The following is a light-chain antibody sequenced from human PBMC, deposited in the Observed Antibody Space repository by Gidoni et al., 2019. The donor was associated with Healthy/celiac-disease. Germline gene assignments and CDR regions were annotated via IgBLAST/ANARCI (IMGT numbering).Light chain of an antibody. CDR3: QQRYSPPPFT. CDR1: QSISSY. Sequence: DIQRTQSPSSLSASVGDRVTITCRASQSISSYFNCYQQKPGKAPKLLIYAASCLQSGVPSRFSGSGSGTDFTLTIISLQPADFATFYCQQRYSPPPFTFGQGTKVEIK. V-gene: IGKV1-39*01. J-gene: IGKJ1*01. CDR2: AAS.